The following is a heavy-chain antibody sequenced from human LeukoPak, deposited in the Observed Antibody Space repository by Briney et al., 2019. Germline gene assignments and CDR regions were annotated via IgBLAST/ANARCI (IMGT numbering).Heavy chain of an antibody. Sequence: GASVKVSCKASGYTFTSYSINWVRQAPGQGLEWMGWISAYNGNTNYAQKLQGRVTMTTDTSTSTAYMELRSLRSNDTAVYYCARGSATVVTLDAFDIWGQGTMVTISS. CDR2: ISAYNGNT. CDR3: ARGSATVVTLDAFDI. CDR1: GYTFTSYS. J-gene: IGHJ3*02. V-gene: IGHV1-18*01. D-gene: IGHD4-23*01.